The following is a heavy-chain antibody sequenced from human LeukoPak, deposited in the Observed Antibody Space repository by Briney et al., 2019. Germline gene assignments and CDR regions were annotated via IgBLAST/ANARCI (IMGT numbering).Heavy chain of an antibody. D-gene: IGHD6-13*01. V-gene: IGHV4-61*01. J-gene: IGHJ4*02. Sequence: SETLSLTCTVSGGSVSSGSYYWSWIRQPPGKGLEWIGYIYYSGSSNYNPSLKSRVTISVDTSKNQFPLKLSSVTAADTAVYYCARDPLSIAAAGTDYWGQGTLATVSS. CDR3: ARDPLSIAAAGTDY. CDR1: GGSVSSGSYY. CDR2: IYYSGSS.